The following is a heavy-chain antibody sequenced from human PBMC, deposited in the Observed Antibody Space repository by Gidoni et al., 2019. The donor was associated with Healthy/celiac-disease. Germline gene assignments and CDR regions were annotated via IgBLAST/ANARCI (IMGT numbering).Heavy chain of an antibody. V-gene: IGHV3-33*01. D-gene: IGHD2-21*02. CDR2: IWYDGSNK. Sequence: QVQLVESGGGVVQPGRSLRLSCAASGFTFSSYGMHWVRQAPGKGLEWVAVIWYDGSNKYYADSVKGRFTISRDNSKNTLYLQMNSLRAEDTAVYYCARDGARDSFDYWGQGTLVTVSS. CDR1: GFTFSSYG. CDR3: ARDGARDSFDY. J-gene: IGHJ4*02.